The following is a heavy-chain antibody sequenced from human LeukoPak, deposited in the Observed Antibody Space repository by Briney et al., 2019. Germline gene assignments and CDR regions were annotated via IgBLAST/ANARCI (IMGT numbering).Heavy chain of an antibody. Sequence: GGSQRLSCTASGFTFGDYAMSWFRQAPGKGLECVGFIRSKVYGGTTEYAASVKGRFTISRDDSKSIAYLQMNSLKTEDTAVYYCTRGLYYGSGSYPYYFDSWGQGTLVTVSS. CDR1: GFTFGDYA. V-gene: IGHV3-49*03. D-gene: IGHD3-10*01. CDR2: IRSKVYGGTT. J-gene: IGHJ4*02. CDR3: TRGLYYGSGSYPYYFDS.